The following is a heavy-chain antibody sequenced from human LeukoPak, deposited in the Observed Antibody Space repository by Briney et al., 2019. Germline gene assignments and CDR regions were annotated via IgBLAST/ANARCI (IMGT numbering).Heavy chain of an antibody. CDR3: ARRGGTVVGDTGYHYWYFDN. Sequence: SETLFLTCTVSGGSISSYYWSWVRQFPGKGLEWIGYISDSGSTNYSPSLEGRVTISVDTSKNKFFLILSSVTAADTAVYYCARRGGTVVGDTGYHYWYFDNWGQGTLVTVSS. D-gene: IGHD5-12*01. CDR1: GGSISSYY. V-gene: IGHV4-59*08. CDR2: ISDSGST. J-gene: IGHJ4*02.